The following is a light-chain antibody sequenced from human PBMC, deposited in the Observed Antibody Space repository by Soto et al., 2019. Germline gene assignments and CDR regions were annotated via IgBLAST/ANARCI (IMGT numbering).Light chain of an antibody. J-gene: IGLJ3*02. CDR1: SSDLGGYNY. V-gene: IGLV2-8*01. Sequence: QSALTQPPSASGSPGQSVTISCTRTSSDLGGYNYVSWYQQHPGKAPKLMIYEVSKRPSGVPDRFSGSKSGNTASLTVSGLQTEDEADYYCSSNAGSNDLRVFGGGTKVTVL. CDR2: EVS. CDR3: SSNAGSNDLRV.